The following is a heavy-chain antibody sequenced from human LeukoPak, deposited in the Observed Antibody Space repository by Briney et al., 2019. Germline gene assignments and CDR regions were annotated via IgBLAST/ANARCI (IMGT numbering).Heavy chain of an antibody. V-gene: IGHV3-30*18. CDR1: GFTFSSYG. D-gene: IGHD2-21*01. J-gene: IGHJ6*03. CDR2: ISYDGSNK. Sequence: GGSLRLSCAASGFTFSSYGVHWVRQAPGKGLEWVAVISYDGSNKYYADSVKGRFTISRDNSKNTLYLQMNSLRAEDTAVYYCAKGLIADYYMDVWGKGTTVTVSS. CDR3: AKGLIADYYMDV.